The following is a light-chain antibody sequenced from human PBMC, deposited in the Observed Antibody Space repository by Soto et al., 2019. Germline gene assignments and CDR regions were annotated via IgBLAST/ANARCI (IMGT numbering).Light chain of an antibody. CDR3: QKYYSKPLT. Sequence: DIVMTQSPDSLAVSLGERATINCKSSQSVLFSSNNKNYLGWFQQKVGQPPKLLIYWASTRESGVPDRFSGSGSGTDFTLTISSLQAEDVAVYYCQKYYSKPLTFSGGTKVEI. J-gene: IGKJ4*01. CDR1: QSVLFSSNNKNY. V-gene: IGKV4-1*01. CDR2: WAS.